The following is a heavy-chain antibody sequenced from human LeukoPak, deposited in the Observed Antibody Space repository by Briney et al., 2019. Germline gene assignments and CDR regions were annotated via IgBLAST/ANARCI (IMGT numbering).Heavy chain of an antibody. CDR1: VGTFSSYA. CDR2: IIPIFGTA. CDR3: AKEYSSGGFDY. D-gene: IGHD6-19*01. Sequence: ASVKVSCKASVGTFSSYAISWVRQAPGQGLEWMGGIIPIFGTANYAQKFQGRVTITADESTSTAYMELSSLRSEDTAVYYCAKEYSSGGFDYWGQGTLVTVSS. J-gene: IGHJ4*02. V-gene: IGHV1-69*01.